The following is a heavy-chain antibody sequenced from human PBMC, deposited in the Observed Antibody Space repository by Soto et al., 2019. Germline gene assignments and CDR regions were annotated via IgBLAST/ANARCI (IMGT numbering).Heavy chain of an antibody. CDR2: ITGSGGAT. V-gene: IGHV3-23*01. J-gene: IGHJ4*02. CDR3: AKDRYSSGLFFDF. D-gene: IGHD6-19*01. CDR1: GLVFSSVA. Sequence: GGSLRLSCAASGLVFSSVAIGWVRQAPGRGLEWVSTITGSGGATYHADSVKGRFTISRDNSKNTLYLQMNSLRAEDTAVYYCAKDRYSSGLFFDFWGQGTLVTVSS.